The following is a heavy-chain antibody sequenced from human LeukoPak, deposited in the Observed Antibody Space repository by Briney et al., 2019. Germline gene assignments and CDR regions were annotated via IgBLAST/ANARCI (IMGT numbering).Heavy chain of an antibody. Sequence: SGGSLRLSCAASGFTFSVYYMSWIRQAPGKGLEWVSYISSRTSDTNYVDSVKGRFTISRDNAKNSLYLQMNSLRAEDTAVYYCTRVGSSGSVDYWGQGTLVTVSS. CDR3: TRVGSSGSVDY. CDR2: ISSRTSDT. D-gene: IGHD1-1*01. J-gene: IGHJ4*02. CDR1: GFTFSVYY. V-gene: IGHV3-11*06.